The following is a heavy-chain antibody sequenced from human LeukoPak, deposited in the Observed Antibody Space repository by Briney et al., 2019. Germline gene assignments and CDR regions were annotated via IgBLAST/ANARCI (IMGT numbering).Heavy chain of an antibody. J-gene: IGHJ5*02. CDR3: ARLSSSWYWFDP. CDR2: ISSSGSTV. Sequence: PGGSLRLSCAASGFTFSSYEMNWVRQAPGKGLEWVSYISSSGSTVYYADSVKGRFTISRDNAKNSLYLQMNSLRAEDTAVYYCARLSSSWYWFDPWGQGTLVTVSS. CDR1: GFTFSSYE. D-gene: IGHD6-13*01. V-gene: IGHV3-48*03.